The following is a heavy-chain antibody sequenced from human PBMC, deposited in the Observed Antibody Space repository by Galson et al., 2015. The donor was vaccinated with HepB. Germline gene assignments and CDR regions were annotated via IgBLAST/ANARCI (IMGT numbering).Heavy chain of an antibody. V-gene: IGHV7-4-1*02. Sequence: SVKVSCKASGYTFTSYAMNWVRQAPGQGLEWMGWINTNTGNPTYAQGFTGRFVFSLDTSVSTAYLQISSLKAEDTAVYYCARVPSGSLSYYYYYHGMDVWGQGTTVTVSS. CDR2: INTNTGNP. CDR1: GYTFTSYA. CDR3: ARVPSGSLSYYYYYHGMDV. J-gene: IGHJ6*02. D-gene: IGHD1-26*01.